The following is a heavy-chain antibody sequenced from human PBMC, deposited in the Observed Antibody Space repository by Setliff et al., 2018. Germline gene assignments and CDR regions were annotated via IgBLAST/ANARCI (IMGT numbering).Heavy chain of an antibody. J-gene: IGHJ5*02. CDR3: ARDRATVVAPPTSTLFDP. CDR2: ISAHNGYI. D-gene: IGHD2-2*01. CDR1: GYTFSNYG. Sequence: ASVKVSCKASGYTFSNYGISWVRQAPGQGLEWMGWISAHNGYIVYAQKLQGRVTMTTDTSANTAYVELRSLRSDDTAVYYCARDRATVVAPPTSTLFDPWGQGTLVTVS. V-gene: IGHV1-18*01.